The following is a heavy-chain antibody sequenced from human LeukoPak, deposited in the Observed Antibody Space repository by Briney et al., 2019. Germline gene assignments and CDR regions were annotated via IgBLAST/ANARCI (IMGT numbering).Heavy chain of an antibody. CDR1: GFTFSSYE. J-gene: IGHJ4*02. Sequence: GGSLRLPCAASGFTFSSYEMNWVRQAPGKGLEWVSYISSSGSTIYYADSVKGRFTISRDNAKNSLYLQMNSLRAEDTAVYYCARDKATVTENWGQGTLVTVSS. D-gene: IGHD4-17*01. CDR3: ARDKATVTEN. V-gene: IGHV3-48*03. CDR2: ISSSGSTI.